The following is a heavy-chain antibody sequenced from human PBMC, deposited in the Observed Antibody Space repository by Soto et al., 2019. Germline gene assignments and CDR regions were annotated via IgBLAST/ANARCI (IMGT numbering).Heavy chain of an antibody. J-gene: IGHJ5*02. V-gene: IGHV3-30*18. CDR1: VFTFSSYG. CDR3: AKEGSYEKIRAKHNWFDP. D-gene: IGHD5-18*01. Sequence: VGSLRLSCASSVFTFSSYGMHCVRHSPGKWLEWVAVISYDGSNKYYADSVKGRFTISRDNSKNTLYLQMNSLRAEDTAVYYCAKEGSYEKIRAKHNWFDPWGQGTLVTVSS. CDR2: ISYDGSNK.